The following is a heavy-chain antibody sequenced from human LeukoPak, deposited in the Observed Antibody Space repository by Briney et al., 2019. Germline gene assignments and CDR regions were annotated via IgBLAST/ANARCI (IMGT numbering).Heavy chain of an antibody. CDR3: ARGRYCSADICTGGDSFDI. V-gene: IGHV4-61*02. CDR1: GGSISSDNYQ. Sequence: PSQTLSLTCTVSGGSISSDNYQWSWIRQPPGKGLEWIGRKYARGSSNYNPPVQSRVTMSVDTSKNQFSLKLRSVTAADTAVYYCARGRYCSADICTGGDSFDIWGQGTLVTVSS. J-gene: IGHJ3*02. D-gene: IGHD2-15*01. CDR2: KYARGSS.